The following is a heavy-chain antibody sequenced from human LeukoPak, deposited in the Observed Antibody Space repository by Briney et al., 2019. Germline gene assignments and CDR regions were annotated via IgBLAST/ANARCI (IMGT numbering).Heavy chain of an antibody. Sequence: SWTLPLTCTVSRGSLSRTIYDGGWIRQPPGKALEWLGNIYCSGSTNYNPPLKSRVTISVDTSKNHFSLQLTSVTAADTAVYYCARRKSTMPEYYFDYWGQGTLVTVSS. CDR2: IYCSGST. CDR1: RGSLSRTIYD. D-gene: IGHD2-2*01. V-gene: IGHV4-39*02. J-gene: IGHJ4*02. CDR3: ARRKSTMPEYYFDY.